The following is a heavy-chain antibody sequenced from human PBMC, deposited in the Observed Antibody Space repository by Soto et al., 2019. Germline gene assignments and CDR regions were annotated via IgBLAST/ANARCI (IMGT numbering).Heavy chain of an antibody. D-gene: IGHD3-10*01. V-gene: IGHV4-59*01. CDR1: GGSISSYY. CDR3: ARITMVRGGPYYYGMDV. Sequence: SETLSLTCTVSGGSISSYYWSWIRQPPGKGLEWIGYIYYSGSTNYNPSLKSRVTISVDTSKNQFSLKLCSVTAADTAVYYCARITMVRGGPYYYGMDVWGQGTTVTVSS. J-gene: IGHJ6*02. CDR2: IYYSGST.